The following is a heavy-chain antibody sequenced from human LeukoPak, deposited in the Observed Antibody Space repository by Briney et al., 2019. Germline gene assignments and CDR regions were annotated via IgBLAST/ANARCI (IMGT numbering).Heavy chain of an antibody. V-gene: IGHV3-23*01. CDR1: GFTFSSYA. D-gene: IGHD2-2*01. CDR3: AKEVVVVPAAIYYSDY. Sequence: GGSLRLSCAASGFTFSSYAMSWVRQAPGKGLEWVSAISGSGGGTYYADSVKGRFTISRDNSKNTLYLQMNSLRAEDTAVYYCAKEVVVVPAAIYYSDYWGQGTLVTVSS. CDR2: ISGSGGGT. J-gene: IGHJ4*02.